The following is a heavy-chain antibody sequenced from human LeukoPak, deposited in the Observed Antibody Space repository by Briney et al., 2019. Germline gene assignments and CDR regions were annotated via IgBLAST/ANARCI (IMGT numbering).Heavy chain of an antibody. D-gene: IGHD3-3*01. CDR1: GGTFSSYA. CDR3: AREFEVGANNWFDP. CDR2: IIPIFGTA. Sequence: SVKVSCKASGGTFSSYAISWVRQAPGQGLEWMGGIIPIFGTANYAQKFQGRVTITADESTSTAYMELSSLRSEDTAVYYCAREFEVGANNWFDPWGQGTLVTVSS. J-gene: IGHJ5*02. V-gene: IGHV1-69*13.